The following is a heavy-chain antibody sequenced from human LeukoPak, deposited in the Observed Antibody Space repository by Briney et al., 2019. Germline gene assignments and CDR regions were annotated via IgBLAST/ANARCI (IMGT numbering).Heavy chain of an antibody. CDR1: GFTFSSYA. CDR2: ISNDGSNK. V-gene: IGHV3-30-3*01. CDR3: ARVVVVPAASYYYYYGMDV. Sequence: GGSLRLSCAASGFTFSSYAMHWVRQAPGKGLEWVAVISNDGSNKYYADSVKGRFTISRDNSKNTLYLQMNSLRAEDTAVYYCARVVVVPAASYYYYYGMDVWGQGTTVTVSS. J-gene: IGHJ6*02. D-gene: IGHD2-2*01.